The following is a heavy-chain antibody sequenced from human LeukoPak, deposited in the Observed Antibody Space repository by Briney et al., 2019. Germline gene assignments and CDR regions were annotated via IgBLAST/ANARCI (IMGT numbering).Heavy chain of an antibody. Sequence: GGSLRLSCAASGFTFSSYWMHWVRHAPGKGLVWVSRINTDGSSTSYADSVKGRFTISRDNAKNTLYLQMNSLRAEDTAVYYCARDLQAYYYDSSGYLWGQGTLVTVSS. V-gene: IGHV3-74*01. J-gene: IGHJ4*02. CDR2: INTDGSST. D-gene: IGHD3-22*01. CDR3: ARDLQAYYYDSSGYL. CDR1: GFTFSSYW.